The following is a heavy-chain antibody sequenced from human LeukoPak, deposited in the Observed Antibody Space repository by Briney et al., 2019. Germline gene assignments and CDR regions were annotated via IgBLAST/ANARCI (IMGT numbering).Heavy chain of an antibody. V-gene: IGHV1-18*01. J-gene: IGHJ4*02. Sequence: VASVKVSCKASGYTFTSYGISWVRQAPGQGLEWMGWISAYNGNTNYAQKLQGRVTMTTDTSTSTAYMELRSLRSDDTAVYYCASGDIVATIRGASLDYWGQGTLVTVSS. CDR1: GYTFTSYG. CDR2: ISAYNGNT. D-gene: IGHD5-12*01. CDR3: ASGDIVATIRGASLDY.